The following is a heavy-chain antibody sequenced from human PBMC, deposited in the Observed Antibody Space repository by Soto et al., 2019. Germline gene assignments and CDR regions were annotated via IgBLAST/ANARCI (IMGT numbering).Heavy chain of an antibody. V-gene: IGHV3-23*01. D-gene: IGHD3-22*01. CDR2: ISGSGGST. Sequence: GGSLRLSCAASGFAFTTYAMSWVRQAPGKGLEWVSGISGSGGSTYYADSVKGRFTISRDNSKNTLYLQMNSLRAEDTAVYYCAKAIVVVISPGFYFDYWGQGTLVTVS. J-gene: IGHJ4*02. CDR3: AKAIVVVISPGFYFDY. CDR1: GFAFTTYA.